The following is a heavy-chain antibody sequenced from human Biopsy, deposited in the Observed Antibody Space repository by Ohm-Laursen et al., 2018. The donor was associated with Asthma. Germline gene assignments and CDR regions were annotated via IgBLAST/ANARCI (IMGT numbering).Heavy chain of an antibody. CDR3: ARHWNWGSFFDY. D-gene: IGHD7-27*01. CDR2: ISYTGNT. J-gene: IGHJ4*02. Sequence: SETLSLTCAVSGGSMSSSSYSWGWIRQPPGKGLEWIGSISYTGNTDIPSLRRGVTLSVDTSKNNFSLKLTSVTAADTAVFYCARHWNWGSFFDYWGQGMLVTVSS. CDR1: GGSMSSSSYS. V-gene: IGHV4-39*01.